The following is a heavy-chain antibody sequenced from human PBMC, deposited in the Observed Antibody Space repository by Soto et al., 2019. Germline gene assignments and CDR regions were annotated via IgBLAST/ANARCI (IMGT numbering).Heavy chain of an antibody. CDR1: GFSLSTSGVG. Sequence: QITLKESGPPLVKPTQTLTLTCTFSGFSLSTSGVGVGWIRQPPGKALEWLALIYWDDDKRYSPSLKSRLTIPKDTSKNQVVLTMSNRDPVDTPTYSYAHRRRGSYFDYGGQGTLVTVSP. D-gene: IGHD3-16*01. J-gene: IGHJ4*02. CDR3: AHRRRGSYFDY. CDR2: IYWDDDK. V-gene: IGHV2-5*02.